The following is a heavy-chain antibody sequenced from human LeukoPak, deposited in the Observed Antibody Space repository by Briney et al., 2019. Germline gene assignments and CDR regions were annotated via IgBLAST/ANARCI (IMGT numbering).Heavy chain of an antibody. J-gene: IGHJ5*02. D-gene: IGHD2-2*01. CDR3: ARHIGYCSTTSCQPAFHP. CDR1: GGSITSYY. Sequence: PSQTLSLTCTVSGGSITSYYWSWLRQPPGKGLEWIGDIYYSGSTNYNPSLKGRVTLSVDTSKNQFSLKLSSVTAADTAMYYCARHIGYCSTTSCQPAFHPWGQGTLVTVSS. CDR2: IYYSGST. V-gene: IGHV4-59*08.